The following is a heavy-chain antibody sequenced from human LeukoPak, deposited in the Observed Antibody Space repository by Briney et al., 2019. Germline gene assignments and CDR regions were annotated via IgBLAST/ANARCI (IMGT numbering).Heavy chain of an antibody. D-gene: IGHD6-13*01. CDR1: GFTFSTYS. J-gene: IGHJ4*02. CDR3: AENDSGWYGS. CDR2: ISSSSSYI. Sequence: GGSLRLSCAASGFTFSTYSMSWVRQAPGKGLEWVSSISSSSSYIYYADSVKGRFTISRDNAKNSLYLQMNSLRAEDTAVYYCAENDSGWYGSWGQGTLVTVSS. V-gene: IGHV3-21*01.